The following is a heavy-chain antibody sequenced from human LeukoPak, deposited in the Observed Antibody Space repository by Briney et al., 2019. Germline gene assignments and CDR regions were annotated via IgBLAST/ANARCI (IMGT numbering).Heavy chain of an antibody. J-gene: IGHJ4*02. D-gene: IGHD3-9*01. CDR3: ARLAPGNYDILTGDPKVVFDY. V-gene: IGHV4-59*01. CDR2: VHSSGST. Sequence: NSSETLSLTCTVSGGSISSFFWSWIRQPPGKGLEWIGYVHSSGSTKYNPSLKSRLIISVDMSKNQFSLKLRSVSVADTAVYYSARLAPGNYDILTGDPKVVFDYWGQGALVTVSS. CDR1: GGSISSFF.